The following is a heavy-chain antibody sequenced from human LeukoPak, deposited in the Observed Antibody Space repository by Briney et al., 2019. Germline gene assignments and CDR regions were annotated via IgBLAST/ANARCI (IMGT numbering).Heavy chain of an antibody. V-gene: IGHV1-18*01. CDR2: ISAYNGNT. CDR3: AATFWSGYWFDY. D-gene: IGHD3-3*01. J-gene: IGHJ4*02. CDR1: GYTFTSYG. Sequence: ASVKVSCKASGYTFTSYGISWVRQAPGQGLEWMGWISAYNGNTNYAQKLQGRVTMTTDTSTSTAYMELRSLRSEDTAVYYCAATFWSGYWFDYWGQGTLVTVSS.